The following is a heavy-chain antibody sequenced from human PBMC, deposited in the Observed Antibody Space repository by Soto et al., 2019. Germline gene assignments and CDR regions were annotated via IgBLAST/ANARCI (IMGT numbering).Heavy chain of an antibody. Sequence: QVQLQESGPGLVTPSETLSLTCTVSGGSISSYYWSWIRQPPGKGLEWIGYIYYSGSTNYNPSLKSRVTISVDTSKNQFSLKLSSVTAADTAVYYCARGTYYDYIWGSYRKRYFDYWGQGTLVTVSS. CDR3: ARGTYYDYIWGSYRKRYFDY. CDR1: GGSISSYY. D-gene: IGHD3-16*02. V-gene: IGHV4-59*01. J-gene: IGHJ4*02. CDR2: IYYSGST.